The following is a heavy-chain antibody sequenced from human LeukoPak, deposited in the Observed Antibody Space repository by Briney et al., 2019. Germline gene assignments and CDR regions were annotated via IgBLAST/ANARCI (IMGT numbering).Heavy chain of an antibody. CDR3: AAGPQEQWLVPREKLGWFGP. V-gene: IGHV1-24*01. CDR1: GYNIIELA. CDR2: FEPEDADA. Sequence: GASVKVSCKVTGYNIIELAIHWVRQAPGKGLEWMGRFEPEDADAAYAQKFQGRVTMTKDTSTGTAYMELSRLRSDDSAVYYCAAGPQEQWLVPREKLGWFGPWGQGTLVTVSS. D-gene: IGHD6-19*01. J-gene: IGHJ5*02.